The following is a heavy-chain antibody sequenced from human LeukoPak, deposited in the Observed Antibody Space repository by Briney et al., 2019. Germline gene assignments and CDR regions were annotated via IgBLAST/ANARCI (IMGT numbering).Heavy chain of an antibody. CDR2: ISGSTTIT. Sequence: GGSLRLSCAASGFAFSNYAISWVRQTPGKGHEWVSAISGSTTITWYADSVRGRFTISRDNSKNTVYLHMNSLRAEDTAVYYCAREGGFYRPLDYLGQGTLVTVSS. D-gene: IGHD3-3*01. CDR1: GFAFSNYA. V-gene: IGHV3-23*01. J-gene: IGHJ4*02. CDR3: AREGGFYRPLDY.